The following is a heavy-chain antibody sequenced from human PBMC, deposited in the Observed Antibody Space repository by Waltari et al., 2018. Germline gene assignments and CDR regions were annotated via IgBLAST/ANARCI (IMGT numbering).Heavy chain of an antibody. CDR3: ARAGSTLVWGVAE. CDR1: GYIFTNFY. CDR2: GTPNGGST. V-gene: IGHV1-46*04. Sequence: QVQLVQSGAEVKEPGASVKVSCKASGYIFTNFYMHWVRQAPGQGLEWMGVGTPNGGSTTYAKKLQDRVTMTRDTSTSTVYMELRSLRSEDTAVYYCARAGSTLVWGVAEWGQGTLVTVSS. J-gene: IGHJ4*02. D-gene: IGHD3-10*01.